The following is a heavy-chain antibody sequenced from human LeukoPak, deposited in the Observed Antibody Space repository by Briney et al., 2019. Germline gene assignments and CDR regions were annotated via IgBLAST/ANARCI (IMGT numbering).Heavy chain of an antibody. CDR3: VKGGGYSRNAFDI. D-gene: IGHD2-15*01. CDR1: GFTVSSYA. Sequence: DPGGSLRLFCAASGFTVSSYALSWVRQPPGKGLEWVSTISAPGGNTYYADSVTGRFTISRDSSKSALYLQMNSLRAEDTAVYYCVKGGGYSRNAFDIWGQGTMVTVSS. CDR2: ISAPGGNT. V-gene: IGHV3-23*01. J-gene: IGHJ3*02.